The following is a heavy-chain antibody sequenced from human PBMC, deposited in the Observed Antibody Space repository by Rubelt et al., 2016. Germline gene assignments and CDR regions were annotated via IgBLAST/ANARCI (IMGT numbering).Heavy chain of an antibody. Sequence: GAGLLKPSETLSLTCIVYGGSFDGYHWTWIRQPPGKGLEWIGYIYYTGSANYNPSLKSRVTTSVDTSKNQFSLKLSSVTAADSAVYYCVRHHRRSCTGDCFAFDIWGQGTMVTVSS. V-gene: IGHV4-59*08. CDR1: GGSFDGYH. CDR2: IYYTGSA. CDR3: VRHHRRSCTGDCFAFDI. D-gene: IGHD2-8*02. J-gene: IGHJ3*02.